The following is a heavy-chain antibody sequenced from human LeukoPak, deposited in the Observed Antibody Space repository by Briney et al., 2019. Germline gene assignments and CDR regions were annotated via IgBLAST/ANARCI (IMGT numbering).Heavy chain of an antibody. J-gene: IGHJ3*02. CDR2: ISSSSSTI. D-gene: IGHD5-24*01. Sequence: GGSLRLSCAASGFTFSSYSMNWVRQAPGKGLEWVSYISSSSSTIYYADSVEGRFTISRGNAKNSLYLQMNSLRAEDTAVYYCAPLEMATAFDIWGQGTMVTVSS. CDR1: GFTFSSYS. V-gene: IGHV3-48*04. CDR3: APLEMATAFDI.